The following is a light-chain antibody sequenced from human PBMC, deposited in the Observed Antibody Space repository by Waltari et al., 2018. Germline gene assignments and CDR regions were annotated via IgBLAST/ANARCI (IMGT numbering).Light chain of an antibody. J-gene: IGLJ2*01. V-gene: IGLV1-51*01. CDR3: GSWHHSLTGGVV. CDR1: SPNIGNNY. CDR2: DDN. Sequence: QSVLTQPPSVSAASGQNVTISCSGSSPNIGNNYVNWYQQLPGTAPKLLIYDDNKRPSGIPDRFSASKSGTSATLGIAGLQTGDEADYYCGSWHHSLTGGVVFGGGTTVTVL.